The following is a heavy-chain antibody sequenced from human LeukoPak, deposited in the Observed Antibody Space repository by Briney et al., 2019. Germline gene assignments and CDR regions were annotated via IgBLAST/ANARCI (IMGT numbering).Heavy chain of an antibody. Sequence: PGGSLSLSCAASGFTFDSYAMTWVRQAPGKGLEWVSRMSGGGGITNYADSVKGWFTISRDNSKYTLFLQMNSLRAEDTAVYYCAKYGVDCSSTSCYPLYYMDVWGKGTTVTVSS. CDR3: AKYGVDCSSTSCYPLYYMDV. J-gene: IGHJ6*03. CDR2: MSGGGGIT. V-gene: IGHV3-23*01. D-gene: IGHD2-2*01. CDR1: GFTFDSYA.